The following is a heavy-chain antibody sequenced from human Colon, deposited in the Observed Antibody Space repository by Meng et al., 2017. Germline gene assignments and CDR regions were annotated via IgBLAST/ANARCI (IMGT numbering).Heavy chain of an antibody. CDR2: MSDSGTT. Sequence: QGHLHESGPGLVRQSDHLSLVCTVSGGSIKSGGYHWSWVRQHPGKGLEYIGFMSDSGTTDYNPSLRSRVSISEIGSSKNQFSLTLRSVTAADTATYFCASDTLYGTDYWGQGVLVTVSS. CDR1: GGSIKSGGYH. CDR3: ASDTLYGTDY. V-gene: IGHV4-31*03. J-gene: IGHJ4*02. D-gene: IGHD4-17*01.